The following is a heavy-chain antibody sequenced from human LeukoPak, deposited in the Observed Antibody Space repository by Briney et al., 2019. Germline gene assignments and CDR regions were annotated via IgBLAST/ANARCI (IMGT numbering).Heavy chain of an antibody. J-gene: IGHJ4*02. CDR2: ISSDGGNR. D-gene: IGHD6-19*01. CDR3: ARGRAVTGSTVIDY. V-gene: IGHV3-30-3*01. Sequence: GRSLRLSCAASGFTFNSYAMHWVRRAPGKALEWVATISSDGGNRYYSDSVKGRFTISRDNSKNTLYLQMNSLRPEDTAVFHCARGRAVTGSTVIDYWGQGTLVTVSS. CDR1: GFTFNSYA.